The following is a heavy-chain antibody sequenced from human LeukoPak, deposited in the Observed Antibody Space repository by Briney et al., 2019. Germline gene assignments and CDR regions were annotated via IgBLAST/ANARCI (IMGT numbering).Heavy chain of an antibody. CDR3: TRLYDKYYFDY. Sequence: GGSLRLSCAASGFTFSSYSMSWVRQAPGKGLEWVSSISTSSIYIYYADSVKGRFTISRDNAKNSLYLQMNSLRAEDTAVYYCTRLYDKYYFDYWGQGTLVTVSS. CDR1: GFTFSSYS. D-gene: IGHD3-16*01. V-gene: IGHV3-21*01. J-gene: IGHJ4*02. CDR2: ISTSSIYI.